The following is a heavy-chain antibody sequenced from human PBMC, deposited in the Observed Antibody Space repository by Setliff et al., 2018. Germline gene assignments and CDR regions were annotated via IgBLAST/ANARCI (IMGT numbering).Heavy chain of an antibody. J-gene: IGHJ4*01. CDR3: ARADHLVTTTFDY. D-gene: IGHD4-17*01. CDR1: GYSLSNYV. V-gene: IGHV7-4-1*02. CDR2: NNTKTGDP. Sequence: ASVKVSCKASGYSLSNYVMNWVRQAPGQGLEWMGWNNTKTGDPTYAQGYTGRFAFSLDTSDSATYLDISNLKAEDTATYYCARADHLVTTTFDYWGQGTLVTVSS.